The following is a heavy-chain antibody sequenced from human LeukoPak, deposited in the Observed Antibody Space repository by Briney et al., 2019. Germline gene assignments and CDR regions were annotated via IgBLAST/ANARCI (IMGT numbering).Heavy chain of an antibody. CDR3: ARDTRHTYYYGSGSYYNPDEGIDY. D-gene: IGHD3-10*01. V-gene: IGHV4-39*07. Sequence: SETLSLTCTVSGGSISSSSYYWGWIRQPPGKGLEWIGSIYYSGSTYYNPSLKSRVTISVDTSKNQFSLKLSSVTAADTAVYYCARDTRHTYYYGSGSYYNPDEGIDYWGQGTLVTVSS. J-gene: IGHJ4*02. CDR2: IYYSGST. CDR1: GGSISSSSYY.